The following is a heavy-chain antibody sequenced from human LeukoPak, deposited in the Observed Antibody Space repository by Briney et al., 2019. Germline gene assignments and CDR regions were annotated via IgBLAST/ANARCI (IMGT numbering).Heavy chain of an antibody. CDR1: GYTFTGYY. D-gene: IGHD3-10*01. V-gene: IGHV1-2*02. J-gene: IGHJ5*02. CDR3: ARYLYYYGSGSYSWFDP. Sequence: EASVKVSCKASGYTFTGYYMHWVRQAPGQGLEWMGWINPNSGGTNYAQKFQGRVTMTRDTSISTAYMELSRLRSDDTAVYYCARYLYYYGSGSYSWFDPWGQGTLVTVSS. CDR2: INPNSGGT.